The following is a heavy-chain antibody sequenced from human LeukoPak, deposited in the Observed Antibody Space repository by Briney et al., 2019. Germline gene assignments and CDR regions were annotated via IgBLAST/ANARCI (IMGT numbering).Heavy chain of an antibody. CDR2: LYSVGTT. CDR1: GFTVGSNY. V-gene: IGHV3-66*02. Sequence: GGSLRLSCAASGFTVGSNYMSWVRQAPGKGLQWVSFLYSVGTTYYADSVKGRFTISRDDSENTVYLQMNSLTTEDTAVYYCARALYGSGSYFIAWGQGTLVTVSS. CDR3: ARALYGSGSYFIA. J-gene: IGHJ4*02. D-gene: IGHD3-10*01.